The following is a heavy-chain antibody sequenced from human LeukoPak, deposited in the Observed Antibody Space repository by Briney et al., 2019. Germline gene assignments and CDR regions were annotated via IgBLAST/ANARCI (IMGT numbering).Heavy chain of an antibody. V-gene: IGHV4-4*07. D-gene: IGHD1-26*01. CDR1: GGSISSDY. CDR2: IYSSGTT. CDR3: ARLRAQTYSGTYFVFDY. Sequence: SETLSLTCIVSGGSISSDYWSWIRQPAGKGLEWIGRIYSSGTTNYNPSFESRVTMSVDTSKNQFSLRLSSVTAADTAVYYCARLRAQTYSGTYFVFDYWGQGTLVTVSS. J-gene: IGHJ4*02.